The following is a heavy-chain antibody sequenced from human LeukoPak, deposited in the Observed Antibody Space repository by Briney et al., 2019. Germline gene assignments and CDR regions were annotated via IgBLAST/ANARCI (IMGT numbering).Heavy chain of an antibody. D-gene: IGHD3-22*01. Sequence: SETLSLTCAVYGGSFSGYYWSWIRQHPGKGLEWIGYIYYSGSTYYNPSLKSRVIITVDTSKNQFSLKLSSVTAADTAVYYCARRAGSSSGDNWFDPWGQGTLVTVSS. CDR2: IYYSGST. J-gene: IGHJ5*02. CDR1: GGSFSGYY. CDR3: ARRAGSSSGDNWFDP. V-gene: IGHV4-31*11.